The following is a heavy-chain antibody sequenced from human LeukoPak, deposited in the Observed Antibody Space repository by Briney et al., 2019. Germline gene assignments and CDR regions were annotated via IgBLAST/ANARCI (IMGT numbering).Heavy chain of an antibody. Sequence: GGSMRLSCAASGFTFSGYGMHWVSQAPGKGLEWVAVIWFDGSKDYYADSVKGRLTISRDNSKNAVYLQMNSLTAEDTAVYFCARVDGYNSFDYWGQGTLVTVSS. D-gene: IGHD3-16*02. CDR2: IWFDGSKD. V-gene: IGHV3-33*01. CDR3: ARVDGYNSFDY. J-gene: IGHJ4*02. CDR1: GFTFSGYG.